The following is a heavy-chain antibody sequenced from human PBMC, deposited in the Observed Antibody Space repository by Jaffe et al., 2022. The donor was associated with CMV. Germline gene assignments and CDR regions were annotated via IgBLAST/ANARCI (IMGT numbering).Heavy chain of an antibody. CDR3: ARGLRRGYYYYYMDV. Sequence: QVQLQQWGAGLLKPSETLSLTCAVYGGSFSGYYWSWIRQPPGKGLEWIGEINHSGSTNYNPSLKSRVTISVDTSKNQFSLKLSSVTAADTAVYYCARGLRRGYYYYYMDVWGKGTTVTVSS. CDR2: INHSGST. CDR1: GGSFSGYY. J-gene: IGHJ6*03. D-gene: IGHD4-17*01. V-gene: IGHV4-34*01.